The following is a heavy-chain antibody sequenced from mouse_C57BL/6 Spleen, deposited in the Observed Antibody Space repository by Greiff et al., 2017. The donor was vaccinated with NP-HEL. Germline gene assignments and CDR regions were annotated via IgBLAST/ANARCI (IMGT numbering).Heavy chain of an antibody. D-gene: IGHD2-1*01. CDR2: IYPGNSDT. Sequence: VQLKQSGTVLARPGASVKMSCKTSGYTFTSYWMHWVKQRPGQGLEWIGAIYPGNSDTSYNQKFKGKAKLTAVTSASTANMELSILTNEDSAVYYCTREGSLYYGNYDYAMDYWGQGTSVTVSS. J-gene: IGHJ4*01. CDR1: GYTFTSYW. V-gene: IGHV1-5*01. CDR3: TREGSLYYGNYDYAMDY.